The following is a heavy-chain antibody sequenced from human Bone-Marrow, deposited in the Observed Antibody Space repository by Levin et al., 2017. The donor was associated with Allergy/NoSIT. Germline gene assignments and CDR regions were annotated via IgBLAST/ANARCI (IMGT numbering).Heavy chain of an antibody. Sequence: GESLKISCAASGFTLSRYTMNWVRQAPGKGLQWVASISTGSFYLYHADSVKGRFSISRDDAQNSLYLQMSNLRVEDTAMYYCARGGLSGDFWGQGTLVTVSS. CDR3: ARGGLSGDF. CDR1: GFTLSRYT. J-gene: IGHJ4*02. D-gene: IGHD2/OR15-2a*01. CDR2: ISTGSFYL. V-gene: IGHV3-21*01.